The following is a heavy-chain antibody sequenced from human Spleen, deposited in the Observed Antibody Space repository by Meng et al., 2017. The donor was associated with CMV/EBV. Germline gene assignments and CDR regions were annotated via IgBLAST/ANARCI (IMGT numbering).Heavy chain of an antibody. CDR2: VSAENGDT. D-gene: IGHD4-17*01. Sequence: QIQLVQSGPELRRPGASVKVSCKASGYNFDIYGITWVRQAPGQGLEWVGWVSAENGDTDYGQKFQGRVTVTADTFTNTAYMEMRSLRSDDSAIYYCARAGAAVTTNFDFWGQGTLVTVPS. CDR3: ARAGAAVTTNFDF. J-gene: IGHJ4*02. V-gene: IGHV1-18*01. CDR1: GYNFDIYG.